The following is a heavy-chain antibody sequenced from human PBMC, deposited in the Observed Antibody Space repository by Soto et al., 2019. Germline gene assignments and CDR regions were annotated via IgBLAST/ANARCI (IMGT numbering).Heavy chain of an antibody. CDR2: VYRTGST. CDR3: ARARATIAAAAIFDC. V-gene: IGHV4-4*02. CDR1: GGCISTSNW. D-gene: IGHD6-13*01. J-gene: IGHJ4*02. Sequence: QVQLQESGPGLVKPSGTLSHTCAVTGGCISTSNWWSWVRQPPGKGLEWIGEVYRTGSTNYNPSLESRLTIPVDKSKNQFSLKLTSVTAADTAVYYCARARATIAAAAIFDCWGQGTLVTVSS.